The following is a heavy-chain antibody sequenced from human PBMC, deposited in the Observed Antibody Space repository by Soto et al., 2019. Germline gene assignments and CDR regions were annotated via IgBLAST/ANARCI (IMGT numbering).Heavy chain of an antibody. CDR3: ARRDGGSYYFDY. CDR1: GGSISSSSYY. D-gene: IGHD2-15*01. CDR2: IYYSGST. V-gene: IGHV4-39*01. J-gene: IGHJ4*02. Sequence: SETLSLTCTVSGGSISSSSYYWGWIRQPPGKGLEWIGSIYYSGSTYYNPSLKSRVTISVDTSKNQFSLKLSSVTAADTAVYYCARRDGGSYYFDYWGQGTLVTVSS.